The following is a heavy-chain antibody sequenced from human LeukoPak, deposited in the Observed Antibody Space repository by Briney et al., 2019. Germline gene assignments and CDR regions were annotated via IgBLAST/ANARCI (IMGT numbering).Heavy chain of an antibody. CDR3: ARGLIGGYSSSWYRGYFDY. Sequence: PSETLSLTCAVYGGSFSGYYWSWIRQPPGKGLEWIGEINHSGSTNYNPPLKSRVTISVDTSKNQFSLKLSSVTAADTAVYYCARGLIGGYSSSWYRGYFDYWGQGTLVTVSS. J-gene: IGHJ4*02. CDR1: GGSFSGYY. D-gene: IGHD6-13*01. CDR2: INHSGST. V-gene: IGHV4-34*01.